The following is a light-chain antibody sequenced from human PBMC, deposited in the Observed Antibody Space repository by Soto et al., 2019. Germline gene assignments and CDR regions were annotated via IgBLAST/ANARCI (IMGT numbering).Light chain of an antibody. V-gene: IGLV3-21*02. CDR2: DDN. J-gene: IGLJ2*01. CDR3: QVWHSGVDWV. CDR1: NIGSKS. Sequence: SYELTQPLSVSVAPGQTASITRGGKNIGSKSVHGYQQKPGQAPVLVVYDDNDRPSGIPERFSGSDSGNTATLSISRVEAGDEADYYCQVWHSGVDWVFGGGTKVPVL.